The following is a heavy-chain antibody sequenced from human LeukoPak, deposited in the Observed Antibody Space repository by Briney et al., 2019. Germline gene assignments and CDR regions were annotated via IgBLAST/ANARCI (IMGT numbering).Heavy chain of an antibody. J-gene: IGHJ4*02. CDR1: GVSISSNY. D-gene: IGHD6-19*01. Sequence: PSETLSLTCTGSGVSISSNYWSWIRQSAGKGLEWMGRIYTSGSTNYNPSLKSRVAQAVDNSKHPFSLKLRSVTRADTGLYYCARVSSGWSMYSFDYWGQGTLVTVSS. V-gene: IGHV4-4*07. CDR3: ARVSSGWSMYSFDY. CDR2: IYTSGST.